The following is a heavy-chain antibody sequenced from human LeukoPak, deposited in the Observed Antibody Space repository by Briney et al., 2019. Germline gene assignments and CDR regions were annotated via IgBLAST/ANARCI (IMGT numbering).Heavy chain of an antibody. Sequence: ASVKVSCKTSGYTFTGYYMHWVRQAPGQGLEWMGRINPNNGGTNYAQKFQGRVTMTRDTSISTVYMELSRLRYDDTAVYYCARDRYSYGPGSFAYWGQGTLVTVSS. D-gene: IGHD3-16*02. CDR3: ARDRYSYGPGSFAY. J-gene: IGHJ4*02. V-gene: IGHV1-2*06. CDR1: GYTFTGYY. CDR2: INPNNGGT.